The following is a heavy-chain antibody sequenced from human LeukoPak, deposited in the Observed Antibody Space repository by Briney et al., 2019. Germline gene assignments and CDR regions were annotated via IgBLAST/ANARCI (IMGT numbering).Heavy chain of an antibody. D-gene: IGHD6-13*01. J-gene: IGHJ6*03. Sequence: SETLSLTCTVSGGSISSYYWSWIRQPAGKGLEWIGRIYTSGSTNYNPSLKSRVTISVDTSKNQFSLKLSSVTAADTAVYYCARTGIAATGGYYYMDVWGKGTTVTVSS. CDR3: ARTGIAATGGYYYMDV. CDR1: GGSISSYY. CDR2: IYTSGST. V-gene: IGHV4-4*07.